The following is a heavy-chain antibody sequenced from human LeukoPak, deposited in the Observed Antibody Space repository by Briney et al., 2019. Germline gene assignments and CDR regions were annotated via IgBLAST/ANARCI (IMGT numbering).Heavy chain of an antibody. CDR2: MSSSSSTI. V-gene: IGHV3-48*04. CDR3: ARAFSGYGAPGWFDP. Sequence: GGSLRLSCAASGFTFSSYSMNWVRQAPGKGLEWVSYMSSSSSTIYYADSVKGRFPITRDNAKNSLYLQLNSLRAEDTAVYYCARAFSGYGAPGWFDPWGQGTLVTVSS. D-gene: IGHD5-12*01. CDR1: GFTFSSYS. J-gene: IGHJ5*02.